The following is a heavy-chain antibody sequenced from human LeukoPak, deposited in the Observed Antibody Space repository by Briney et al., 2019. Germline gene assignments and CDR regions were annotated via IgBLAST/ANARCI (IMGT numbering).Heavy chain of an antibody. J-gene: IGHJ4*02. D-gene: IGHD3-22*01. CDR3: ARWGHFDTSGYFVVDY. V-gene: IGHV4-59*01. CDR2: IHYSGST. CDR1: DGSISSYY. Sequence: PSETLSLTCTISDGSISSYYWNWIRQSPGKGLEWIGHIHYSGSTHYNPSLQSRVSISIDTSKNHFSLNLRSVTAVDTAVYYCARWGHFDTSGYFVVDYWGQGTLVTLSS.